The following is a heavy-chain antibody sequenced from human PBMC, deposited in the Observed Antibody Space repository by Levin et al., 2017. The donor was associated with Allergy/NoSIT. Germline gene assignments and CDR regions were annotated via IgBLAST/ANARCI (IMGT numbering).Heavy chain of an antibody. V-gene: IGHV4-34*01. J-gene: IGHJ4*02. Sequence: PSETLSLTCAVYGGSFSGYYWSWIRQPPGKGLEWIGEINHSGSTNYNPSLKSRVTISVDTSKNQFSLKLSSVTAADTAVYYCARGLKQQLVGGGTGYFDYWGQGTLVTVSS. D-gene: IGHD6-13*01. CDR3: ARGLKQQLVGGGTGYFDY. CDR1: GGSFSGYY. CDR2: INHSGST.